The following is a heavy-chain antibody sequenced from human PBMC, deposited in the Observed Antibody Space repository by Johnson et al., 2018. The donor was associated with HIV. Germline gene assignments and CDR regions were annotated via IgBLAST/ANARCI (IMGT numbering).Heavy chain of an antibody. Sequence: QMLLVESGGGVVQPGTSLRLSCAASGFTFSSFPMHWVRQAPGKGLEWVAFISYVGTNKYYADSVKGRFTISRDNSKNTLYLQMNSLRAEDTAVYYCARAWGDLAPDAFDIWGLGTMVTVSS. J-gene: IGHJ3*02. CDR3: ARAWGDLAPDAFDI. CDR1: GFTFSSFP. V-gene: IGHV3-30-3*01. D-gene: IGHD7-27*01. CDR2: ISYVGTNK.